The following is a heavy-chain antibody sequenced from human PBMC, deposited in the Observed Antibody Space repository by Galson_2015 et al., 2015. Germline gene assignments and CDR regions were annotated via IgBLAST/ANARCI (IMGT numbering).Heavy chain of an antibody. CDR1: GFTFSSYA. CDR3: AKDLGIAMVFGF. Sequence: SLRLSCAASGFTFSSYAMSWVRQAPGKGLEWVSAISGSGGSTYYADPVKGRFTISRDNSKNTLYLQMNSLRAVDTAVYYCAKDLGIAMVFGFRGQGTLVTVSS. V-gene: IGHV3-23*01. J-gene: IGHJ4*02. CDR2: ISGSGGST. D-gene: IGHD5-18*01.